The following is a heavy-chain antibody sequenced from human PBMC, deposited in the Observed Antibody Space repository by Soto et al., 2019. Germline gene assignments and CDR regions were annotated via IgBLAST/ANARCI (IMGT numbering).Heavy chain of an antibody. Sequence: PSETLSLTCTVSGGSINTFYWSWVRQPAGKGLEWIGRIFSSGSTSFNPSLESRVAMSVDTSKNHFSLNLSSVADADMAVYYCERDGSYSAYNFEHGIQLWSFDFWGQGDLVTVSS. D-gene: IGHD5-12*01. V-gene: IGHV4-4*07. CDR2: IFSSGST. J-gene: IGHJ4*02. CDR1: GGSINTFY. CDR3: ERDGSYSAYNFEHGIQLWSFDF.